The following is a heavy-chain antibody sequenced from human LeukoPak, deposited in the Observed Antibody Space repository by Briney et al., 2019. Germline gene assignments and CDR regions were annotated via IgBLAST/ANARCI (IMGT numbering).Heavy chain of an antibody. J-gene: IGHJ5*02. V-gene: IGHV4-31*03. CDR3: ASYGSGSYRFDP. CDR1: GGSISSGNYY. CDR2: IHHSGST. D-gene: IGHD3-10*01. Sequence: PSETLSLTCTVSGGSISSGNYYWSWIRQHPGKGLDWIGYIHHSGSTYYNPSLKSRVIISVDTSKNQFSLKLNSVTAADTAVYYSASYGSGSYRFDPWGQGTLVTVSS.